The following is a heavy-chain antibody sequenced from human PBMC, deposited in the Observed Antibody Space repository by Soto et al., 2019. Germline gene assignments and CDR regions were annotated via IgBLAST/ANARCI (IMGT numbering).Heavy chain of an antibody. D-gene: IGHD1-7*01. CDR2: IYHSGST. J-gene: IGHJ4*02. Sequence: LSLTCAVSGGSISSSNWWSWVRQPPGKGLEWIGEIYHSGSTNYNPSLKSRVTISVDKSKNQFSLKLSSVTAADTAVYYCARSSTGTTWYFDYWGQGTLVTVSS. CDR3: ARSSTGTTWYFDY. V-gene: IGHV4-4*02. CDR1: GGSISSSNW.